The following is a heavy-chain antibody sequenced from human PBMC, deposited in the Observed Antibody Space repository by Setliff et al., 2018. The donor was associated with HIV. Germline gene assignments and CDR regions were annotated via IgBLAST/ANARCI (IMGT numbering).Heavy chain of an antibody. CDR1: GGSSSSRSYY. D-gene: IGHD1-26*01. J-gene: IGHJ3*01. CDR3: ARDHNSGTLHAFDL. CDR2: IYSSGST. V-gene: IGHV4-39*07. Sequence: SETLSLTCTVSGGSSSSRSYYWGWIRQPPGKGLEWIGSIYSSGSTYYNPSLKSRVTISVDTSKKHFSLDLYSVTAADTAVYYCARDHNSGTLHAFDLWGQGTKVTVSS.